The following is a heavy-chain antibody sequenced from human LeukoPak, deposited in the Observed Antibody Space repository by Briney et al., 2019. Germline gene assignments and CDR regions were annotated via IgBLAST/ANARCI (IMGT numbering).Heavy chain of an antibody. D-gene: IGHD3-10*01. V-gene: IGHV1-18*01. Sequence: ASVTVSCKASGYTFTSYGISWVRQAPGQGLEWMGWISAYNGNTNYAQKLQGRVTMTTDTSTSTAYMELRSLRSDDTAVYYCARARFYGSGSYYFDYWGQGTLVTVSS. CDR3: ARARFYGSGSYYFDY. J-gene: IGHJ4*02. CDR2: ISAYNGNT. CDR1: GYTFTSYG.